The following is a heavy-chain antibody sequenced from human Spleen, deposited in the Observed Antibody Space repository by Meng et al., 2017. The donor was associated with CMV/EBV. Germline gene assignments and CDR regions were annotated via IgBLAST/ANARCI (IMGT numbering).Heavy chain of an antibody. V-gene: IGHV3-53*05. CDR1: GFTFSRYW. Sequence: GESLKISCAASGFTFSRYWMSWVRQAPGKGLEWVSVIHSGGNTNYADSVKGRFTISRDNSKNMVYLQMNSLRVEDTAVYYCARRMGVVRGIIPYGMDVWGQGTTVTVSS. J-gene: IGHJ6*02. CDR2: IHSGGNT. CDR3: ARRMGVVRGIIPYGMDV. D-gene: IGHD3-10*01.